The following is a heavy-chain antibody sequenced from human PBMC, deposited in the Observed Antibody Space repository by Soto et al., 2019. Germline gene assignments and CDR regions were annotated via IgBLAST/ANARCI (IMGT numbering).Heavy chain of an antibody. J-gene: IGHJ4*02. V-gene: IGHV3-23*01. CDR1: GFTFSNYA. D-gene: IGHD5-18*01. Sequence: GGSLRLSCTASGFTFSNYAVSWVRQAPGRGLEWAASISDKSGSTKYADSVKDRFSISRDNSRSTLFLYMNSLRAEDTAMYYCARLPYSYVSLYFSDFWGQGTQVTVSS. CDR3: ARLPYSYVSLYFSDF. CDR2: ISDKSGST.